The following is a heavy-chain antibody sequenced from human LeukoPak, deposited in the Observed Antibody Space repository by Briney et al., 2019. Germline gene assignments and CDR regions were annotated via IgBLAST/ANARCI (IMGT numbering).Heavy chain of an antibody. V-gene: IGHV1-2*02. CDR3: ARADRLNGGPYLIGP. J-gene: IGHJ5*02. CDR1: GYSFTDCY. CDR2: SNPNSGGT. D-gene: IGHD2-21*01. Sequence: GASVKASCKASGYSFTDCYMHWVRQAPGQGLEWMGWSNPNSGGTNSAHKFQGTVPMTRDTSITTVYMELSWLTPDATAIYYCARADRLNGGPYLIGPWGQGTLVTVSS.